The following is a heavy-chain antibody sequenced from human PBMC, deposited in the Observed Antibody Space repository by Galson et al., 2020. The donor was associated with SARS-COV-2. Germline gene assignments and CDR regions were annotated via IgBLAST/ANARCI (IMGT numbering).Heavy chain of an antibody. CDR3: ARDRGITGTTSGDY. Sequence: KIGESLKISCAASGFTFSSYSMNWVRQAPGKGLEWVSSISSSSSYIYYADSVKGRFTISRDNAKNSLYLQMNSLRAEDTAVYYWARDRGITGTTSGDYWGQGTLVTVSS. V-gene: IGHV3-21*01. J-gene: IGHJ4*02. D-gene: IGHD1-7*01. CDR2: ISSSSSYI. CDR1: GFTFSSYS.